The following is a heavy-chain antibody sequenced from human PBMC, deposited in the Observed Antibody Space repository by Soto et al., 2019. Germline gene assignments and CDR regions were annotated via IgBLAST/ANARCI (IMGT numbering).Heavy chain of an antibody. CDR3: ARATPSSGYYYAFDY. J-gene: IGHJ4*02. CDR2: IIAIFGNT. Sequence: GASVKVSCKASGYTFTSYAMHWVRQAPGQGLEWMGWIIAIFGNTKYSQKFQGRVTITADESTSTAYMELSSLRSEDTAVYYCARATPSSGYYYAFDYWGQGTLVTVSS. V-gene: IGHV1-3*01. CDR1: GYTFTSYA. D-gene: IGHD3-22*01.